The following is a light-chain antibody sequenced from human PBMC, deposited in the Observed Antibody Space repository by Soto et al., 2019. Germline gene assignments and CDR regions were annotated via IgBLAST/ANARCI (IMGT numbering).Light chain of an antibody. Sequence: TQPASVSGSPGQSITISCSGSSSDVGGYNSVSWYQQHPGKAPKLLIYEVTNRPSGLSNRFSGSKSGSAAPLTISWLQAEDEADYYCNSYTSSGTYVFGTGTKVTVL. J-gene: IGLJ1*01. CDR2: EVT. V-gene: IGLV2-14*01. CDR3: NSYTSSGTYV. CDR1: SSDVGGYNS.